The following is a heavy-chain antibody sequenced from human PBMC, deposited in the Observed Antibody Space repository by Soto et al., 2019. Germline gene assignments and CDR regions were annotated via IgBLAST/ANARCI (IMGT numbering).Heavy chain of an antibody. Sequence: GGSLRLSCAASGFTFSSYAMSWVRQAPGKGLEWVSAISGSGGSTYYADSVKGRFTISRDNSKNTLYLQMNSLRAEDMAVYYCAKDRLRDYYDSSGYYSTFDYWGQGTLVTVSS. J-gene: IGHJ4*02. CDR3: AKDRLRDYYDSSGYYSTFDY. CDR2: ISGSGGST. V-gene: IGHV3-23*01. D-gene: IGHD3-22*01. CDR1: GFTFSSYA.